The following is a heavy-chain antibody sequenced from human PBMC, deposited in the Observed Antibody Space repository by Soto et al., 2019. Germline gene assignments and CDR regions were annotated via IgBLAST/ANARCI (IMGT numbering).Heavy chain of an antibody. CDR1: GFTISRYG. CDR2: MSYDGNNE. D-gene: IGHD5-18*01. CDR3: ARVQNPYSYGSGGLGY. V-gene: IGHV3-30*03. J-gene: IGHJ4*02. Sequence: GGSLRLSCVASGFTISRYGMHWVRQAPGEGLEWVAFMSYDGNNEYYGDSVKGRFTISRDNSKNTLYLQMNSLRAEDTAVYYCARVQNPYSYGSGGLGYWGQGTLVTVSS.